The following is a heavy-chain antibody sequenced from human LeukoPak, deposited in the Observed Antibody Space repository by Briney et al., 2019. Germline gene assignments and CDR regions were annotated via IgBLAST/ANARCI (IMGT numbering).Heavy chain of an antibody. D-gene: IGHD1-14*01. CDR3: ARDRTGYYYYYMDV. CDR2: IYYSGNT. Sequence: SETLSLTCTVSGVSISSSNSYWGWIRQPPGKGLEWIGSIYYSGNTYYNASLKSQVSISIDTSKNQFSLRLTSVTAADTAVYYCARDRTGYYYYYMDVWGKGTTVTVSS. CDR1: GVSISSSNSY. V-gene: IGHV4-39*02. J-gene: IGHJ6*03.